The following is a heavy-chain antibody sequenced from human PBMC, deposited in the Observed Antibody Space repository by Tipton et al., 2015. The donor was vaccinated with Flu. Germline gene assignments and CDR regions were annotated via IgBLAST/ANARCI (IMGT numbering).Heavy chain of an antibody. Sequence: QLVQSGPEVKKPGASVKVSCKASGYTFSSFYIHWVRQAPGQGLEWMGTINPSGGSPTYAQKFQGRVTMTRDTSTSTIYMELSSLRSEDTAVYFCARDLGDGHNQLYFNGMDVWGQGTTVTVSS. V-gene: IGHV1-46*01. CDR2: INPSGGSP. CDR3: ARDLGDGHNQLYFNGMDV. CDR1: GYTFSSFY. J-gene: IGHJ6*02. D-gene: IGHD5-24*01.